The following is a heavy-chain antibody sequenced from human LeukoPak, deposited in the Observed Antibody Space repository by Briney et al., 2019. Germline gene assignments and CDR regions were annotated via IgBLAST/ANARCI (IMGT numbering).Heavy chain of an antibody. CDR3: AKGFFISSRQLTDY. CDR1: GFTFSSYG. CDR2: IRYDGSNK. D-gene: IGHD6-13*01. V-gene: IGHV3-30*02. J-gene: IGHJ4*02. Sequence: GGSLRLSCAASGFTFSSYGMHWVRQAPGKGLEWVAFIRYDGSNKYYADSVKGRFTISRDNSKNTLYLQMNSLRAEDTAVYYCAKGFFISSRQLTDYWGQGTLVTVSS.